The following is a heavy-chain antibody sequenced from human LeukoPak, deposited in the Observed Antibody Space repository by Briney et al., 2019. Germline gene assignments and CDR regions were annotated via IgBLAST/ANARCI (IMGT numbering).Heavy chain of an antibody. D-gene: IGHD6-19*01. J-gene: IGHJ4*02. CDR3: ARDLVLKYSSGWLASGY. V-gene: IGHV1-18*04. Sequence: GASVKVSCKASGYTFTSYGISWVRQAPGQGLEWMGWISAYNGNTNYAQKLQGRVTMTTDTSTSTAYMELRSLRSDDTAVYYCARDLVLKYSSGWLASGYWGQGTLVTVSS. CDR1: GYTFTSYG. CDR2: ISAYNGNT.